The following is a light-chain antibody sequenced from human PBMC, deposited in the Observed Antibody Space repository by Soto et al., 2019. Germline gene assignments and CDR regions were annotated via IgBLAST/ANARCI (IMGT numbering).Light chain of an antibody. CDR3: QQRGNWPPLFT. CDR1: QSVGKF. CDR2: DAS. J-gene: IGKJ3*01. Sequence: EIVLTQSAATLSISPGERATLSCRASQSVGKFLAWYQQKPGQAPRLLIYDASNRATGIPARFSGSGSGTDFTLTISSLEPEDFAVYYCQQRGNWPPLFTFGPGTKVDIK. V-gene: IGKV3-11*01.